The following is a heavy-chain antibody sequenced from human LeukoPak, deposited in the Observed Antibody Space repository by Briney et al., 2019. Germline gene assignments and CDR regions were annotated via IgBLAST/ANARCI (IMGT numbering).Heavy chain of an antibody. J-gene: IGHJ4*02. CDR2: INSDGSIT. CDR1: GFTFTTYW. Sequence: GGSLRLSCAASGFTFTTYWMHWVRQAPGKGLVWVSHINSDGSITSYADSVRGRFTISRDNAKNTLYLQMNSLRAEDTALYYCAKEGFDYWGQGTLVTVSS. V-gene: IGHV3-74*01. CDR3: AKEGFDY.